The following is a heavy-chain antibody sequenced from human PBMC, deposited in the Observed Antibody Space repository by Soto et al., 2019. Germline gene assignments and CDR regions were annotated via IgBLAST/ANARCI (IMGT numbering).Heavy chain of an antibody. CDR1: GYTFTSYA. Sequence: QVQLVQSGAEVKKPGTSVKVSCKASGYTFTSYAMHWVRQAPGQRLEGMGWINAGNGNTKYSQKFQDRVIITRDTSASTAYMELSSLKSEDTALYYCARDSAMVRVHYYYGMDVWGQGTTVTVSS. V-gene: IGHV1-3*01. D-gene: IGHD3-10*01. CDR3: ARDSAMVRVHYYYGMDV. J-gene: IGHJ6*02. CDR2: INAGNGNT.